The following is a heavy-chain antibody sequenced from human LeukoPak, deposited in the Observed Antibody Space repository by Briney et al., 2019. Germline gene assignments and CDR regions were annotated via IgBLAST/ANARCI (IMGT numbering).Heavy chain of an antibody. V-gene: IGHV5-51*01. Sequence: GESLKISCKGSGYSFTSYWIGWVRPMPGKGLEWMGIIYPGDSDTRYSPSFQGQVTISADKSISTAYLQWSSLKASDTAMYYCARTGYSSGWPHYYFDYWGQGTLVTVSS. CDR1: GYSFTSYW. CDR2: IYPGDSDT. D-gene: IGHD6-19*01. J-gene: IGHJ4*02. CDR3: ARTGYSSGWPHYYFDY.